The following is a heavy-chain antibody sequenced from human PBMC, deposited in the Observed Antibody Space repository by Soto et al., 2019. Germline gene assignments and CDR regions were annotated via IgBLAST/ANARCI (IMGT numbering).Heavy chain of an antibody. CDR2: ISYDGSNK. D-gene: IGHD3-16*01. J-gene: IGHJ6*02. Sequence: RGSLRLSCAASGFTFSSFGMHWVRQAPGKGLEWVAVISYDGSNKYYADSVTGRFTISRDNSKNTLYLQMNSLRAEDTAVYYCAKELTLMITSGGEIYGIDVWGQGTTVTVSS. CDR1: GFTFSSFG. V-gene: IGHV3-30*18. CDR3: AKELTLMITSGGEIYGIDV.